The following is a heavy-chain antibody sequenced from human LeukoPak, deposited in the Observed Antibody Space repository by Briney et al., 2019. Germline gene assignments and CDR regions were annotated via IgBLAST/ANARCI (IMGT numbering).Heavy chain of an antibody. V-gene: IGHV6-1*01. CDR3: ARVNVGSAIFEPNWFDP. CDR1: GDSVSSNSAA. J-gene: IGHJ5*02. D-gene: IGHD3-3*01. Sequence: QTLSLTCAISGDSVSSNSAAWNWIRQSPSRGLEWLGRIYYRSKSKWYNDYAVSVESRITINPDTSKNQFSLHLNSVTPEDTAVYYCARVNVGSAIFEPNWFDPWGQGTLVTASS. CDR2: IYYRSKSKWYN.